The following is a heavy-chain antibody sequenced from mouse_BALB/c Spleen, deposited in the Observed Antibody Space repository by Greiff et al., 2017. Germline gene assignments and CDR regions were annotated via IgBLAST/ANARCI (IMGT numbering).Heavy chain of an antibody. J-gene: IGHJ3*01. CDR1: GFTFSSYT. CDR2: ISSGGGNT. D-gene: IGHD4-1*02. V-gene: IGHV5-9*03. CDR3: ARLTNWDEVFAY. Sequence: DVHLVESGGGLVKPGGSLKLSCAASGFTFSSYTMSWVRQTPEKRLEWVATISSGGGNTYYPDSVKGRFTISRDNAKNNLYLQMSSLRSEDTALYYCARLTNWDEVFAYWGQGTLVTVSA.